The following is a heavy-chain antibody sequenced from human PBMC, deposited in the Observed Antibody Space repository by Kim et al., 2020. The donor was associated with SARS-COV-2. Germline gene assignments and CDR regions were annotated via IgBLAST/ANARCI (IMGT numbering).Heavy chain of an antibody. V-gene: IGHV1-69*13. J-gene: IGHJ6*02. Sequence: SVKVSCKASGGTFSSYAISWVRQAPGQGLEWMGGIIPIFGTANYAQKFQGRVTITADESTSTAYMELSSLRSEDTAVYYCARDGLHSGYDFSGSGTRKDYYYYGMDVWGQGTTVTVSS. CDR1: GGTFSSYA. CDR3: ARDGLHSGYDFSGSGTRKDYYYYGMDV. CDR2: IIPIFGTA. D-gene: IGHD5-12*01.